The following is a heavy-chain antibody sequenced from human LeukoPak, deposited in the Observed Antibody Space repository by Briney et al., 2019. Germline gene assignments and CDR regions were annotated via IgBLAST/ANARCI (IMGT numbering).Heavy chain of an antibody. CDR2: IKQDGSEK. CDR3: ARHDNSGDYRFDY. D-gene: IGHD3-22*01. J-gene: IGHJ4*02. Sequence: HPGGSLRLSCAASGFTFSSYWMSWVRQAPGKGLEWVANIKQDGSEKKYVDSVKGRFTISRDNAKNSLYLQMNSLRAEDTAVYYCARHDNSGDYRFDYWGQGTLVTVSS. V-gene: IGHV3-7*01. CDR1: GFTFSSYW.